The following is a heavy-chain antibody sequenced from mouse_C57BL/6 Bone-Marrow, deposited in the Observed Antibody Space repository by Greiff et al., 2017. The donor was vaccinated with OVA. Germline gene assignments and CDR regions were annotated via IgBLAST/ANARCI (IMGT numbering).Heavy chain of an antibody. CDR3: ARGLLFDY. D-gene: IGHD2-3*01. V-gene: IGHV1-26*01. CDR2: INHNNGGT. CDR1: GYTFTDYY. Sequence: VQLQQSGPELVKPGASVKISCKASGYTFTDYYMNWVKQSHGKSLEWIGDINHNNGGTSYNQKFKGKATLTVDKSSSTAYMELRSLTSEDSAVYYCARGLLFDYWGQGTTLTVSS. J-gene: IGHJ2*01.